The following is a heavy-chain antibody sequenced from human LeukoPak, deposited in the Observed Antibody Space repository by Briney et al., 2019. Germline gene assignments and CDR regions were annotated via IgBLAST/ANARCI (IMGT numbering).Heavy chain of an antibody. CDR3: ARDYSNYGSDILTGYFIYYYMDV. V-gene: IGHV3-48*04. CDR2: ISSSSSTI. D-gene: IGHD3-9*01. J-gene: IGHJ6*03. Sequence: PGGSLRLSCAASGFTFSSYSMNWVRQAPGKGLEWVSYISSSSSTIYYADSVKGRFTISRDNAKNSLYLQMNSLRAEDTAVYYCARDYSNYGSDILTGYFIYYYMDVWGKGTTVTVSS. CDR1: GFTFSSYS.